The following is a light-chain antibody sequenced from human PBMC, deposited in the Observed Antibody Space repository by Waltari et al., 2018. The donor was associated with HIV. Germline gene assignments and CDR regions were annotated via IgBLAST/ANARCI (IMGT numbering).Light chain of an antibody. V-gene: IGLV2-14*03. CDR1: ASDIGDYNC. Sequence: QSALTQPASVSGAPGQSITISCTGTASDIGDYNCVSWYQQHPGKAPKLVIYDVSNRPSRISTRFSGSKAGTTASLTLSWLQAEAEAVYYCSSYTRSTRTTAWLFGGGTRLTVL. CDR2: DVS. J-gene: IGLJ2*01. CDR3: SSYTRSTRTTAWL.